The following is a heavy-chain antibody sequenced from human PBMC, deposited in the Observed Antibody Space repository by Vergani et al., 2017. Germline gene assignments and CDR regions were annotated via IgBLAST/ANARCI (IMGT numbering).Heavy chain of an antibody. CDR2: LILPLDKT. J-gene: IGHJ4*02. CDR1: GGAFTSST. CDR3: ARPHGDILPPDPRRLDY. V-gene: IGHV1-69*02. Sequence: QVQLVQSGTEMKKPGSSVKVSCKVSGGAFTSSTISWVRQAPGQGLEWMGRLILPLDKTTYAQRFQGNFTITADKSTTTVYMELSSLKSEDTAVYYCARPHGDILPPDPRRLDYWGQGTLVTVSS.